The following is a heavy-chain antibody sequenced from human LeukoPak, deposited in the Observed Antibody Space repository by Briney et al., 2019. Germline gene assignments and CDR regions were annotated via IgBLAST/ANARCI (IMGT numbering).Heavy chain of an antibody. J-gene: IGHJ1*01. D-gene: IGHD6-6*01. CDR1: GGSISSSSYY. CDR2: IYYSGST. V-gene: IGHV4-39*01. CDR3: ARHSSSSKYFQH. Sequence: SETLSLTCTVSGGSISSSSYYWGWIRQPPGKGLEWIGSIYYSGSTYYNPSLKSRVTISVDTSKNQFSLKLSSVTAADTAVYYCARHSSSSKYFQHWGQGTLVTVSS.